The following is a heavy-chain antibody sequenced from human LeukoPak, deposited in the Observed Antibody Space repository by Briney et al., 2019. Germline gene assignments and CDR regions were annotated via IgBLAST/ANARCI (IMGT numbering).Heavy chain of an antibody. CDR3: ARDRVGYCASISCFTFDN. J-gene: IGHJ4*02. D-gene: IGHD2-2*01. CDR2: IWYDGSNK. CDR1: GFTFSGYG. Sequence: PGGSLRLSCVASGFTFSGYGMHWVRQAPGKGLEWVAVIWYDGSNKYYADSVKGRFTISRDNSKNMVYLEMNSLRAEDMAMYYCARDRVGYCASISCFTFDNWGQGTLVTVSS. V-gene: IGHV3-33*01.